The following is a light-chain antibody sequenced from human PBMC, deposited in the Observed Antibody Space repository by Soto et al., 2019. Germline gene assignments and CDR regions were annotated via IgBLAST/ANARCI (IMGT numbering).Light chain of an antibody. CDR3: QQRSNWPSWT. V-gene: IGKV3-11*01. CDR1: QSVSSY. Sequence: EIVLTQSPATLSLSPGERATISCRAGQSVSSYLAWYQQKPGQAPRLLIYDASNRATGIPARFSGSGSGTDFTLTISSLEPEDFAVYYCQQRSNWPSWTFGQGTKVDIK. CDR2: DAS. J-gene: IGKJ1*01.